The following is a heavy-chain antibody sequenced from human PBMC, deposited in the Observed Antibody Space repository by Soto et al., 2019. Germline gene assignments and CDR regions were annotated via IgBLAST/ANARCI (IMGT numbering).Heavy chain of an antibody. Sequence: GGSLRLYCAASGFTFSSYGMHWVRQAPGKGLEWVAVIWYDGSNKYYADSVKGRFTMSRDNSKNTLYLQMNSLRAEDTAVYYCARDHTVTTYSYFDYWGQGTLVTVSS. V-gene: IGHV3-33*01. J-gene: IGHJ4*02. CDR2: IWYDGSNK. CDR1: GFTFSSYG. CDR3: ARDHTVTTYSYFDY. D-gene: IGHD4-17*01.